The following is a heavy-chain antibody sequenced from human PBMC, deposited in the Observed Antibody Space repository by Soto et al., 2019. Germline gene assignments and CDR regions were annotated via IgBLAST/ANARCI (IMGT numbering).Heavy chain of an antibody. J-gene: IGHJ4*02. CDR3: AKRGRYSTGWHSSYYFDY. CDR2: ISGSDGTT. D-gene: IGHD6-19*01. CDR1: GFTFSNYA. V-gene: IGHV3-23*01. Sequence: PGGSLRLSCAASGFTFSNYAMSWVRQAPGKGQEWVSGISGSDGTTYYADSVKGRFTISRDNSKNTLYLQMNSLRAEDAAVYYCAKRGRYSTGWHSSYYFDYWGQGTLVTVSS.